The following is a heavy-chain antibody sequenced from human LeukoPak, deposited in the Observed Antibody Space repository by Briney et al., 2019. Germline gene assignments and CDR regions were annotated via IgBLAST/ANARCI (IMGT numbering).Heavy chain of an antibody. CDR3: VREDSNNYGSGSYYNDDC. Sequence: GGSLRLSCAASGFSFSSYAMSWVRQAPGKGLEWVSAISGSGGSTYYADSVKGRFTISRDNSKNTLYVQMNSLRVEDTAVYYCVREDSNNYGSGSYYNDDCWGQGTLVTVSS. J-gene: IGHJ4*02. CDR1: GFSFSSYA. V-gene: IGHV3-23*01. D-gene: IGHD3-10*01. CDR2: ISGSGGST.